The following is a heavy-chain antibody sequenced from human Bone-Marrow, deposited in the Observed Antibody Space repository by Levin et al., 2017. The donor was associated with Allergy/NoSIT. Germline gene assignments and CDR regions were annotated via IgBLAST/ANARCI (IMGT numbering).Heavy chain of an antibody. CDR3: ARGEKVATNTSLGYYYYYGMDV. CDR1: GYTFTSYD. CDR2: MNPNSGNT. V-gene: IGHV1-8*01. J-gene: IGHJ6*02. D-gene: IGHD5-12*01. Sequence: GASVKVSCKASGYTFTSYDINWVRQATGQGLEWMGWMNPNSGNTGYAQKFQGRVTMTRNTSISTAYMELSSLRSEDTAVYYCARGEKVATNTSLGYYYYYGMDVWGQGTTVTVSS.